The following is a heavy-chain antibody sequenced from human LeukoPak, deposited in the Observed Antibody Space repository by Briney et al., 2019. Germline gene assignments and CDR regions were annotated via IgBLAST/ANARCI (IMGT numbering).Heavy chain of an antibody. Sequence: ETLSLTCAVSGGSISSGDYAWSWFRQAPGKGLEWVSLINAADTTFYADSVRGRFTISRDSSKNTLYLQMDSLRAEDTAFYYCARGRGYIFDYWGQGILVTVSS. CDR2: INAADTT. CDR1: GGSISSGDYA. CDR3: ARGRGYIFDY. D-gene: IGHD5-24*01. V-gene: IGHV3-53*01. J-gene: IGHJ4*02.